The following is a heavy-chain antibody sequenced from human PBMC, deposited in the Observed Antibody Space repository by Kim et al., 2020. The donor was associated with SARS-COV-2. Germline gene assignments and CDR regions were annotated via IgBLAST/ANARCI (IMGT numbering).Heavy chain of an antibody. V-gene: IGHV4-39*01. D-gene: IGHD2-2*01. CDR2: INYSENT. CDR1: GGSISSSSYY. Sequence: SETLSLTCTVSGGSISSSSYYWDWFRQPPGKGLEWIGSINYSENTYYNPSLKSRVTISIDTSKNQFSLKLRPVTAADTAVYYCARRDCSSSTCLFFDYWGQGTLVTVSS. CDR3: ARRDCSSSTCLFFDY. J-gene: IGHJ4*02.